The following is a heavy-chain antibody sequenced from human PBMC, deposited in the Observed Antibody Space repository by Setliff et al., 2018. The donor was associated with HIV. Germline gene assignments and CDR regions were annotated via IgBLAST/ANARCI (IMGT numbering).Heavy chain of an antibody. CDR2: IYYSGST. Sequence: PSETLSLTCILSGGSISTSNYYWGWIRQPPGKGLEWIGSIYYSGSTYYTPSLKSRVTISVDTSKNQFSLKLSSVTAADTAVYYCARGKKGIQLWSPRGFYFDYWGQGTLVTVSS. J-gene: IGHJ4*02. V-gene: IGHV4-39*07. CDR3: ARGKKGIQLWSPRGFYFDY. CDR1: GGSISTSNYY. D-gene: IGHD5-18*01.